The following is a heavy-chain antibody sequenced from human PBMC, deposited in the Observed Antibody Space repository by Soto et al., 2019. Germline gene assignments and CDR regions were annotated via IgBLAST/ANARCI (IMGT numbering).Heavy chain of an antibody. J-gene: IGHJ5*02. CDR2: ISYDDTNK. V-gene: IGHV3-30*18. Sequence: QVPVVESGGGVVQPGRSLRLSCAASGFTFSVYGMHWVRQAPGKGLEWVAVISYDDTNKYYADSVKGRFTISRDNSKNTLYLQMDSLRAEDTAVYYCAKIPTTVTTDTWFDPWGQGTLVTVSS. D-gene: IGHD4-17*01. CDR3: AKIPTTVTTDTWFDP. CDR1: GFTFSVYG.